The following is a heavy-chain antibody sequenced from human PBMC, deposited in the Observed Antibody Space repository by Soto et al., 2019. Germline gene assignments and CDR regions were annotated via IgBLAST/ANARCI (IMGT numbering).Heavy chain of an antibody. V-gene: IGHV3-33*01. D-gene: IGHD6-13*01. CDR3: ARDGTGFDY. Sequence: QEQLVESGGGVVQPGRSLRLSCAASGFTFSTYGMHWGRQAPGKGLEWVALIWYDESNKYYADSVKGRFTISRDNSKNTLYLQMNSLRAEDTAVYYCARDGTGFDYWGQGTLVTVSS. CDR2: IWYDESNK. CDR1: GFTFSTYG. J-gene: IGHJ4*02.